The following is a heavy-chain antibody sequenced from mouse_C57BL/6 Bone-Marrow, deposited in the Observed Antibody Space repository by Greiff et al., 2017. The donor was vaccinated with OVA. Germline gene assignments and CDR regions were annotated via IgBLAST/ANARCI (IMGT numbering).Heavy chain of an antibody. CDR2: ISSGGSYT. CDR1: GFTFSSYG. V-gene: IGHV5-6*01. D-gene: IGHD1-1*01. CDR3: ARLPGDYFVY. Sequence: EVNLVESGGDLVKPGGSLKLSCAASGFTFSSYGMSWVRQTPDKRLEWVATISSGGSYTYYPDSVKGRVTFTRDNAKNTLYLQMSSLMSEDTAVYYCARLPGDYFVYWAQGTTLTVSS. J-gene: IGHJ2*01.